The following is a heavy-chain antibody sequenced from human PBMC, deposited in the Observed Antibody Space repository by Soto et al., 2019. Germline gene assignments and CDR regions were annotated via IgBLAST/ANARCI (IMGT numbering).Heavy chain of an antibody. CDR3: AKDRVDYGDYRGLDY. Sequence: EVQLLESGGGLVQPGGSLRLSCAASGFTFSSYALTWVRQAPGKGLEWVSAISGSGTKSYYADSVKGRFTITGNNPKNTLYLQMNSLRAEATAVYYCAKDRVDYGDYRGLDYWGQGTLVTVSS. CDR2: ISGSGTKS. D-gene: IGHD4-17*01. V-gene: IGHV3-23*01. CDR1: GFTFSSYA. J-gene: IGHJ4*02.